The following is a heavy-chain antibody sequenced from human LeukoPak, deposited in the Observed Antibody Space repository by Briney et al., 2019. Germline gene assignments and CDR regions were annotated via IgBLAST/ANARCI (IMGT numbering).Heavy chain of an antibody. CDR1: GFTFSSYG. Sequence: PGGSLRLSCAASGFTFSSYGMHWVRQAPGKGLEWVAFIRYDGSNKYYADSVKGRFTISRDNSKNTLYLQMNSLRAEDTAVYYCARVRNRYCSGGSCLNGMDVWGQGTTVTVSS. CDR3: ARVRNRYCSGGSCLNGMDV. V-gene: IGHV3-30*02. D-gene: IGHD2-15*01. J-gene: IGHJ6*02. CDR2: IRYDGSNK.